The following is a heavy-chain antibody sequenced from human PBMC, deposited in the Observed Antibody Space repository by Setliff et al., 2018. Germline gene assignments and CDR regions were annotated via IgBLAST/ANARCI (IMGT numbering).Heavy chain of an antibody. Sequence: GGSLRLSCETSGFTFSAYSLMWVRQAPGKGLEWVAVISYDGSNKYYADSVKGRFTISRDNSKNTLYLQMNSLRAEDTAVYYCARDGYCSSTSCPGWFDPWGQGTLVTVSS. CDR3: ARDGYCSSTSCPGWFDP. J-gene: IGHJ5*02. CDR1: GFTFSAYS. V-gene: IGHV3-30*06. D-gene: IGHD2-2*03. CDR2: ISYDGSNK.